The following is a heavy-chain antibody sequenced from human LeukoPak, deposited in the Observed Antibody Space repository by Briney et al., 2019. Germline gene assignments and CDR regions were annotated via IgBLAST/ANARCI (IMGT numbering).Heavy chain of an antibody. CDR3: ARERQYYYDSSGYYYGMDV. Sequence: GGSLRLSCAAAGFTFSIYAMHWVRQAPGKGLEYVSAITSNGGSTYYANSVKGRFTISRDNSKNTLYLQMGSLRAEDTAVYYCARERQYYYDSSGYYYGMDVWGQGTTVTVSS. CDR1: GFTFSIYA. CDR2: ITSNGGST. D-gene: IGHD3-22*01. V-gene: IGHV3-64*01. J-gene: IGHJ6*02.